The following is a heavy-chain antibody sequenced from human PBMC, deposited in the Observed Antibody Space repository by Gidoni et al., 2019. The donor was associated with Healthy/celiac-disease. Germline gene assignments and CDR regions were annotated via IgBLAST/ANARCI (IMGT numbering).Heavy chain of an antibody. J-gene: IGHJ5*02. Sequence: WMGGIIPIFGTANYAQKFQGRVTITADKSTSTAYMELSSLRSEDTAVYYCARGSPGPEGEPYNWFDPWGQGTLVTVSS. CDR3: ARGSPGPEGEPYNWFDP. V-gene: IGHV1-69*06. D-gene: IGHD2-21*01. CDR2: IIPIFGTA.